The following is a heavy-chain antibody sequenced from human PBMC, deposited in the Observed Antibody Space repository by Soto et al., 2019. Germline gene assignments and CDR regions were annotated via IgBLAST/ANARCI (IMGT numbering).Heavy chain of an antibody. CDR1: GFTFSTYA. CDR3: AHPRGYGVFDAYDI. Sequence: PGGSLRLSCVVSGFTFSTYAMSWVRQAPGKGLEWVSALTPSGGETYYADSVKGRFTISRDNSMNALYLQMNSLRIEDTALYYCAHPRGYGVFDAYDIWGQGTMVTVSS. J-gene: IGHJ3*02. D-gene: IGHD4-17*01. V-gene: IGHV3-23*01. CDR2: LTPSGGET.